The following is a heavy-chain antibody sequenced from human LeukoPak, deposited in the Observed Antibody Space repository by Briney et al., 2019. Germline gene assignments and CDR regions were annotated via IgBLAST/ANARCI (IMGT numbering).Heavy chain of an antibody. CDR2: IDSDGSTT. J-gene: IGHJ4*02. Sequence: QAGGSLRLSCAASGFTFSSYWMHWVRQVPGKGLVWVSRIDSDGSTTSYADSVKSRFTISRDNAKNTLYLQMNNLRAEDTAVYYCARASSTSSYFWGQGTLVTVSS. D-gene: IGHD2-2*01. V-gene: IGHV3-74*01. CDR3: ARASSTSSYF. CDR1: GFTFSSYW.